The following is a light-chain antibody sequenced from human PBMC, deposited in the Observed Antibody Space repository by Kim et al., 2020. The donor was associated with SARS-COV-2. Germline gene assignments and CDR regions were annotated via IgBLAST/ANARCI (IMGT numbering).Light chain of an antibody. CDR2: GEN. V-gene: IGLV3-19*01. Sequence: SSELTQDPAVSVAVGQTVRITCQGDSLRSHYATWYQQKPGQAPVLVIYGENKRPSGIPDRFFGSSSGTTASLTITGAQAEDEADYYCNSRDNSGHREVFGTGTKVTVL. CDR1: SLRSHY. CDR3: NSRDNSGHREV. J-gene: IGLJ1*01.